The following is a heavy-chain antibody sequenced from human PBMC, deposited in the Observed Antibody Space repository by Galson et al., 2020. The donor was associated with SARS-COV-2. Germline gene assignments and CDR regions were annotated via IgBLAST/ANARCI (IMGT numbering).Heavy chain of an antibody. CDR2: IWYDGSNK. D-gene: IGHD2-21*01. CDR3: ARAGYGGGGWHFDY. Sequence: GESLKISCAASGFTFSSYGMHWARQAPGKGLEWVAVIWYDGSNKYYADSVKGRFTISRDNSKNTLYLQMNSLRAEDTAVYYCARAGYGGGGWHFDYWGQGALVTVSS. V-gene: IGHV3-33*01. CDR1: GFTFSSYG. J-gene: IGHJ4*02.